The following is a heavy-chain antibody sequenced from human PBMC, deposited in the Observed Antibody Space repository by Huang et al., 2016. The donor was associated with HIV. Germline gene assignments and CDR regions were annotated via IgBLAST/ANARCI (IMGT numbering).Heavy chain of an antibody. CDR3: VIGGSSWGIPEY. V-gene: IGHV1-18*01. J-gene: IGHJ4*02. Sequence: QVQVVQSGGEVRKPGASVKVSCKPSDYSFTAYGIAWVRQAPGQGLEWMGWISGDHGNTEYTQKVQGRVSMTTDTSTSTTYWELRSLRSDDTARYYCVIGGSSWGIPEYWGQGTLVTVSS. CDR2: ISGDHGNT. CDR1: DYSFTAYG. D-gene: IGHD6-13*01.